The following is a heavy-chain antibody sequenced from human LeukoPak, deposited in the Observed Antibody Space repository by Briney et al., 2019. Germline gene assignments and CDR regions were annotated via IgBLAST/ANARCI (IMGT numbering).Heavy chain of an antibody. CDR3: ARRNDFDI. Sequence: ETLSLTCTVSGGSITGYHWSWIGQPPGKGLEWIGYIYRSETTEYKPSLKSRVTISADTSKNQFSLKLASVTAADTAIYYCARRNDFDIWGQGTIVSVSS. J-gene: IGHJ3*02. CDR1: GGSITGYH. V-gene: IGHV4-59*08. CDR2: IYRSETT.